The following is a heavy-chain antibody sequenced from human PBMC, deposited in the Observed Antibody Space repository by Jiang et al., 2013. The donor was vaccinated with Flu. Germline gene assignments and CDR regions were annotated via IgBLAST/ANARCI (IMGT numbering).Heavy chain of an antibody. CDR1: GGSISSSSYY. CDR2: IYYSGST. CDR3: ARRFRYYYDSSGYKFGPYFDY. Sequence: GLVKPSETLSLTCTVSGGSISSSSYYWGWIRQPPGKGLEWIGSIYYSGSTYYNPSLKSRVTISVDTSKNQFSLKLSSVTAADTAVYYCARRFRYYYDSSGYKFGPYFDYWGQGTLVTVSS. D-gene: IGHD3-22*01. V-gene: IGHV4-39*01. J-gene: IGHJ4*02.